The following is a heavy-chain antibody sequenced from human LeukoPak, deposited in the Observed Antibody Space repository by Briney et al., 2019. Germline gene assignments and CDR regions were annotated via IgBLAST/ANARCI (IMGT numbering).Heavy chain of an antibody. V-gene: IGHV1-2*02. D-gene: IGHD6-19*01. CDR1: GYTFTGYY. Sequence: ASVKVSCKASGYTFTGYYMHWVRQAPGQGLECMGWINPNSGGTNYAQKFQGRVTMTRDTSISTAYMELSRLRSDDTAVYYCARDLASSSGWFDWGQGTLVTVSS. J-gene: IGHJ4*02. CDR2: INPNSGGT. CDR3: ARDLASSSGWFD.